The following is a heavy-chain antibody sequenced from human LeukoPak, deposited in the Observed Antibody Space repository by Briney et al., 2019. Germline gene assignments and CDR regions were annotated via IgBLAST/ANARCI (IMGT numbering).Heavy chain of an antibody. D-gene: IGHD6-13*01. J-gene: IGHJ4*02. CDR2: IYYSGST. V-gene: IGHV4-34*01. Sequence: PSETLSLTCAVYGGSFSGYYWSWIRQPPGKGLEWIGSIYYSGSTYYNPSLKSRVTISVDTSKNQFSLKLSSVTAADTAVYYCARRRALAAAGVDYWGQGTLVTVSS. CDR1: GGSFSGYY. CDR3: ARRRALAAAGVDY.